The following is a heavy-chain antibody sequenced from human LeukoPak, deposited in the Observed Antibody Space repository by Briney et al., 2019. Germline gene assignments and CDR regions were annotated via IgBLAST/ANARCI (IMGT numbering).Heavy chain of an antibody. V-gene: IGHV1-2*06. CDR1: GYTFTGYY. CDR2: INPNSGGT. Sequence: ASVNVSCKASGYTFTGYYMHWVRQAPGQGLEWMGRINPNSGGTNYAQKFQGRVTMTRDTSISTAYMELSRLRSDDTAVYYCARARGYCSGGSCYSLRRRGNWFDPWGQGTLVTVSS. J-gene: IGHJ5*02. D-gene: IGHD2-15*01. CDR3: ARARGYCSGGSCYSLRRRGNWFDP.